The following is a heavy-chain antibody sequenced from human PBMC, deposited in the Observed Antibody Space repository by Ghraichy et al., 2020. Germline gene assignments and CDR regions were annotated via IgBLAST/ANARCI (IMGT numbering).Heavy chain of an antibody. J-gene: IGHJ3*02. CDR1: GGSISSYY. Sequence: SETLSLTCTVSGGSISSYYWSWIRQPAGKGLEWIGRIYTSGSTNYNPSLKSRVTMSVDTSKNQFSLKLSSVTAADTAVYYCAREWWELYPAPQGAFDIWGQGTMVTVSS. D-gene: IGHD1-26*01. CDR2: IYTSGST. CDR3: AREWWELYPAPQGAFDI. V-gene: IGHV4-4*07.